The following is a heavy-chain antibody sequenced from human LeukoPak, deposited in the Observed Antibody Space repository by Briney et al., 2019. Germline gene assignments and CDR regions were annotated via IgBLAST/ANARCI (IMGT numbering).Heavy chain of an antibody. Sequence: PGGSLRLSCAASGFTFSSYWMHWVRQAPGKGLVWVSRINTDGSSTTYADCVKGRFTISRDNAKNTLYLQMNSLSAEDTAVYYCARGYSSSYRIDYWGQGTLVTVSS. J-gene: IGHJ4*02. V-gene: IGHV3-74*01. CDR3: ARGYSSSYRIDY. CDR1: GFTFSSYW. D-gene: IGHD6-6*01. CDR2: INTDGSST.